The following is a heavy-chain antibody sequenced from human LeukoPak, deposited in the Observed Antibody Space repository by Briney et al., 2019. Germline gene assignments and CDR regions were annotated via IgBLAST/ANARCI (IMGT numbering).Heavy chain of an antibody. CDR1: GFTFSSYW. D-gene: IGHD4-23*01. CDR3: ARAGRVYGGNSYFDY. J-gene: IGHJ4*02. V-gene: IGHV3-7*01. CDR2: IKHDGSEK. Sequence: GGSLRLSCAASGFTFSSYWMSWVRQAPGKGLEWVANIKHDGSEKYYLDSVRGRFTISRDNAKNSLYLQMNSLRAEDTAVYYCARAGRVYGGNSYFDYWGQGTLVTVSS.